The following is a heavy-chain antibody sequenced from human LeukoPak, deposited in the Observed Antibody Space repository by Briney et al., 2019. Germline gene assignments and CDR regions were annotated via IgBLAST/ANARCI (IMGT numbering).Heavy chain of an antibody. J-gene: IGHJ4*02. CDR2: IKQDGSEE. Sequence: GGSLRLSCAASGFTFSSYWMSWVRQAPGKGLEWVANIKQDGSEEYYVDSVRGRFTISRDNAKNSLYLQMNSLRAEDTAVYYCARGPSSSSHFDYWGQGTLVTVSS. CDR1: GFTFSSYW. V-gene: IGHV3-7*01. CDR3: ARGPSSSSHFDY. D-gene: IGHD6-6*01.